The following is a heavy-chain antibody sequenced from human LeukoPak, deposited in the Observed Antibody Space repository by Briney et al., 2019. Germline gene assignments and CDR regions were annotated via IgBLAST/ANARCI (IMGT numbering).Heavy chain of an antibody. J-gene: IGHJ3*02. V-gene: IGHV3-30-3*01. CDR3: ARDRGIVVVITIDAFDI. CDR1: GFTFSSYA. CDR2: ISYDGSNK. Sequence: PGGSLRLSCAASGFTFSSYAMHWVRQAPGKGLEWVAVISYDGSNKYYADSVKGRFTISRDNSKNTLYLQMNSLRAEDTAVYYCARDRGIVVVITIDAFDIWGQGTMVTVSS. D-gene: IGHD3-22*01.